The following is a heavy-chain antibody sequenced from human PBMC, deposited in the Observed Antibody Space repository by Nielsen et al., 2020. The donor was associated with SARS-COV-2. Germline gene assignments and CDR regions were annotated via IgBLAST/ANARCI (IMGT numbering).Heavy chain of an antibody. CDR1: GYTSTNFH. V-gene: IGHV1-3*01. CDR2: IQVGSGNT. CDR3: VIVTAALAFDP. J-gene: IGHJ5*02. D-gene: IGHD3-16*02. Sequence: ASVKVSCKASGYTSTNFHIHWVRQAPGESLEWMGWIQVGSGNTKYSPKFQVRVTFTSDTSATTALMELSSLKSEDTAVYFCVIVTAALAFDPWGQGTLVTVSS.